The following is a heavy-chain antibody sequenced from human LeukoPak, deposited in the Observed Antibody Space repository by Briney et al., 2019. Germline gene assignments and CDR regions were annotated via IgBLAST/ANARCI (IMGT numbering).Heavy chain of an antibody. Sequence: PARSLTLSCAASGFTFSSYGMHWVRQAPGKGLGWVGVISYDGSNKYCADSVKGRFTICRDNSKKTLYLQMDSLMAADPAVYYCAVYYYGSGSYAEGGEGTLLTVPS. CDR1: GFTFSSYG. J-gene: IGHJ4*02. CDR2: ISYDGSNK. V-gene: IGHV3-30*03. D-gene: IGHD3-10*01. CDR3: AVYYYGSGSYAE.